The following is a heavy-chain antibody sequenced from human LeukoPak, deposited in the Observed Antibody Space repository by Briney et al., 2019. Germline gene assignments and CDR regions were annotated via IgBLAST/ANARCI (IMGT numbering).Heavy chain of an antibody. CDR1: GFTFSTYG. CDR3: AKDPLYYYDSSGYYSPGKDYFDY. Sequence: PWGTLRLSCVASGFTFSTYGMSWVRQAPGKGLELVSAISGSGGSTYYANSVKGRFTISRDNSKNKVYLQMNSLRAEDTAVYYCAKDPLYYYDSSGYYSPGKDYFDYWGQGTLVTVSS. V-gene: IGHV3-23*01. CDR2: ISGSGGST. D-gene: IGHD3-22*01. J-gene: IGHJ4*02.